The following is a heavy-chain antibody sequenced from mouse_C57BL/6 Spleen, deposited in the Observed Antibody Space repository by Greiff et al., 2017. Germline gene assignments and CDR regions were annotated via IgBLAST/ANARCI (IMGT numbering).Heavy chain of an antibody. CDR2: IDPSDSET. CDR3: AREGYWAWFAY. Sequence: QVQLQQPGAELVRPGSSVKLSCKASGYTFTSYWMHWVKQRPIQGLEWIGNIDPSDSETHYNQKFKDKATLTVDKSSSTAYTQLSSLTSEDSAVYYCAREGYWAWFAYWGQGTLVTVSA. V-gene: IGHV1-52*01. J-gene: IGHJ3*01. D-gene: IGHD4-1*01. CDR1: GYTFTSYW.